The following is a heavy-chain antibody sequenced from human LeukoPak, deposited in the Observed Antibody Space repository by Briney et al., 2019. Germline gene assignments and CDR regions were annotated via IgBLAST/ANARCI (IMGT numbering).Heavy chain of an antibody. CDR3: ARGRIVAPLGNWFDP. V-gene: IGHV1-8*03. J-gene: IGHJ5*02. CDR1: GYTFTTYD. D-gene: IGHD2-15*01. CDR2: MNPNSGNT. Sequence: ASVKVSCKASGYTFTTYDINWVRQATGQGLEWMGWMNPNSGNTGYAQKFQGRVTITRNTSISTAYMELSSLRSEDTAVYYCARGRIVAPLGNWFDPWGQGTLVTVSS.